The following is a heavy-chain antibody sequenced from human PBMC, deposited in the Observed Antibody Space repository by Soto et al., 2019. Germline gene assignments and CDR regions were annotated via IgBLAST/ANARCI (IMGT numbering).Heavy chain of an antibody. CDR3: AYGGSCDY. J-gene: IGHJ4*02. V-gene: IGHV3-48*03. D-gene: IGHD1-26*01. CDR1: GFSFNTYE. CDR2: ISSSGSTI. Sequence: EVQLVESGGGLVQPGGSLRLSCAASGFSFNTYEMNWVRQAPGKGLEWVSYISSSGSTIYYADSVKGRFTVSRDNGKNSLYLQMNCLRAEDTAFYYCAYGGSCDYWGQGTQVTVSS.